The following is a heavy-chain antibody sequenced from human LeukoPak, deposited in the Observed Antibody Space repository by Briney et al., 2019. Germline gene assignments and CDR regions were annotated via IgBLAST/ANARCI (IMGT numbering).Heavy chain of an antibody. Sequence: GGSLRLSCAASGFTFDDYTMHWVRQAPGKGLEWVSLMSWDGGSTYYADSVKGRFTISRDNSKNSLYLQMNSLRTEDTALYYCAKDALYYYGSGSYLDYWGQGTLVTVSS. D-gene: IGHD3-10*01. CDR2: MSWDGGST. V-gene: IGHV3-43*01. CDR1: GFTFDDYT. CDR3: AKDALYYYGSGSYLDY. J-gene: IGHJ4*02.